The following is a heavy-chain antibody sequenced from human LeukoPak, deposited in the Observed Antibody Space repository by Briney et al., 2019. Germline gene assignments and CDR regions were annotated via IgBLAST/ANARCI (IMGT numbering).Heavy chain of an antibody. Sequence: SGXXXSDYXXXXXRXAPXXXXEWGSYISSNGSTIYYADSVKGRFTISRDNAKNSLFLQMSSLRVEDTAVYYCARESSGIAATDKIDFWGQGTLVTVSS. CDR3: ARESSGIAATDKIDF. D-gene: IGHD6-13*01. J-gene: IGHJ4*02. CDR2: ISSNGSTI. CDR1: GXXXSDYX. V-gene: IGHV3-11*04.